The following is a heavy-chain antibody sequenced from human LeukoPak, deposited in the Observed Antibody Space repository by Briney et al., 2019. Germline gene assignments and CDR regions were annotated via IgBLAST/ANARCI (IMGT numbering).Heavy chain of an antibody. Sequence: GGSLRLSCAASGFTFSSYGMHWVRQAPGKGLEWGAVISYDGSNKYYADSVKGRFTISRDNSKNTLYLQMNSLRAEDTAVYYCAKGRGIAAAAPFGYWGQGTLVTVSS. CDR3: AKGRGIAAAAPFGY. CDR1: GFTFSSYG. D-gene: IGHD6-13*01. J-gene: IGHJ4*02. CDR2: ISYDGSNK. V-gene: IGHV3-30*18.